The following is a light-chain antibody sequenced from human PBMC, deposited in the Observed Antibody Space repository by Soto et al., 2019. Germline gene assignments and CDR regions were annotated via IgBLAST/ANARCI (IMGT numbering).Light chain of an antibody. CDR3: QQSYGTPFT. V-gene: IGKV1-39*01. CDR1: QSISTY. Sequence: DIQMTQSPSSLSASVGGRVTITCRASQSISTYLNWYQQKPGKAPNLLIYDISSLQSGVPSRFSGSGSGTDFTLTIVSLRPEDFATYYCQQSYGTPFTFGPGTKVDIK. CDR2: DIS. J-gene: IGKJ3*01.